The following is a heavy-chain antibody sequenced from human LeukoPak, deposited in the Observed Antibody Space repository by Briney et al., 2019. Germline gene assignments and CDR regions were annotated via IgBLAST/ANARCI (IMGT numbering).Heavy chain of an antibody. V-gene: IGHV1-46*01. CDR3: ARDKNYCGGDCYWVPPGY. CDR2: INPSGGST. Sequence: ASVKVSCKASGYTFTSYYMHWVRQAPGQGLGWMRIINPSGGSTSYAQKFQGRVTMTRDTSTSTVYMELSSLRSEDTAVYYCARDKNYCGGDCYWVPPGYWGQGTLVTVSS. D-gene: IGHD2-21*02. CDR1: GYTFTSYY. J-gene: IGHJ4*02.